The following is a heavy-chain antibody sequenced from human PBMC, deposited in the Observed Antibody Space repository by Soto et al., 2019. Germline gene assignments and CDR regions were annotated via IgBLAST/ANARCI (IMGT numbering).Heavy chain of an antibody. CDR2: IRGSGGST. V-gene: IGHV3-23*01. Sequence: EVQLLESGGGLVQPGGSLRLSCAASGFTFSSYAMSWVRQAPGKGLEWVSAIRGSGGSTYYADSVKGRFTISRDNSKNALYLQMNSLRAEDTAVYYCAKGSAMVRGVIYYYGMDVWGQGTTVTVSS. J-gene: IGHJ6*02. CDR1: GFTFSSYA. CDR3: AKGSAMVRGVIYYYGMDV. D-gene: IGHD3-10*01.